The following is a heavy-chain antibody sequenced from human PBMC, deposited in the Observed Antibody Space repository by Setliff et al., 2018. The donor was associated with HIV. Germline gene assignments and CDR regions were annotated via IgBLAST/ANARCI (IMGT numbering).Heavy chain of an antibody. CDR2: IYSGGST. Sequence: GGSLRLSCAASGFTVSSNYMSWVRQAPGKGLEWVSVIYSGGSTYYADSVKGRFTISRDNSKNTLYLQMNSLRAEDTAVYYCARVGKDGYNYNYFDYWGQGTLVTVSS. CDR3: ARVGKDGYNYNYFDY. V-gene: IGHV3-53*01. CDR1: GFTVSSNY. D-gene: IGHD5-12*01. J-gene: IGHJ4*02.